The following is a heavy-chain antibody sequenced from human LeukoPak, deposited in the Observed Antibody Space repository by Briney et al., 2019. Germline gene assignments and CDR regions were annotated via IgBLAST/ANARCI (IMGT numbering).Heavy chain of an antibody. V-gene: IGHV3-21*04. CDR2: ISSSSSYI. CDR3: ASFAPGIAVAGRSEYFQH. J-gene: IGHJ1*01. Sequence: GGSLRLSCAASGFTFSSYTMNWVRQAPGKGLEWVSSISSSSSYIYYADSVKGRFTISRDNAKNSLYLQMSSLRSEDTAVYYCASFAPGIAVAGRSEYFQHWGQGTLVTVSS. CDR1: GFTFSSYT. D-gene: IGHD6-19*01.